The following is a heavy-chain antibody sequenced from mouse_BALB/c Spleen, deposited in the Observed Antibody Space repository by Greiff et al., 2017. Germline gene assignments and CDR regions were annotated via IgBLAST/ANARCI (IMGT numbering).Heavy chain of an antibody. J-gene: IGHJ4*01. V-gene: IGHV5-6-4*01. CDR3: TRDERAAMITTGAMDY. CDR2: ISSGGSYT. Sequence: EVKVVESGGGLVKPGGSLKLSCAASGFTFSSYTMSWVRQTPEKRLEWVATISSGGSYTYYPDSVKGRFTISRDNAKNTLYLQMSSLKSEDTAMYYCTRDERAAMITTGAMDYWGQGTSVTVSS. D-gene: IGHD2-4*01. CDR1: GFTFSSYT.